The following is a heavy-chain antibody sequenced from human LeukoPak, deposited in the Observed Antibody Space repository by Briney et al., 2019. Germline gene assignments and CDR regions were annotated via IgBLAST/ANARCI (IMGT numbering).Heavy chain of an antibody. J-gene: IGHJ4*02. D-gene: IGHD3-9*01. Sequence: GGSLRLSCAASGFTFSSYAMSWVRQAPGKGLEWVSAISGSGGSTYYADSVKGRFTISRDNSKNTLYLQMNSLRAEDTAVYYCAKDPEGGYDILTGYYMDHWGQGTLVTVSS. CDR2: ISGSGGST. CDR3: AKDPEGGYDILTGYYMDH. CDR1: GFTFSSYA. V-gene: IGHV3-23*01.